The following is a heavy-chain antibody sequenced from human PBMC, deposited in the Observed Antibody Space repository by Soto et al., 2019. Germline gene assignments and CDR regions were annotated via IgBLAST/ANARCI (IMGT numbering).Heavy chain of an antibody. Sequence: PGGSLRLSCAASGVTFSSYGMHWVRQAPGKGLEWVAVIWYDGSNKYYADSVKGRFTISRDNSKNTLYLQMNSLRAEDTAVYYCARDLSNIVATDYWGQGTLVTVSS. J-gene: IGHJ4*02. V-gene: IGHV3-33*01. D-gene: IGHD5-12*01. CDR2: IWYDGSNK. CDR1: GVTFSSYG. CDR3: ARDLSNIVATDY.